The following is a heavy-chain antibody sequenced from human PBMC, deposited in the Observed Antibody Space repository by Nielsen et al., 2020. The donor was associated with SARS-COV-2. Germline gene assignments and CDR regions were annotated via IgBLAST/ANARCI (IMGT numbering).Heavy chain of an antibody. CDR1: GYTFTSYG. V-gene: IGHV1-18*01. CDR2: ISAYNGNT. D-gene: IGHD3-3*01. CDR3: ARAPTIFGVVITSFDY. J-gene: IGHJ4*02. Sequence: ASVKVSCKASGYTFTSYGISWVRQAPGQGLEWMGWISAYNGNTNYAQKLQGRVTMTTDTSTSTAYMELRSLRSDDTAVYYCARAPTIFGVVITSFDYWGQGTLVTVSS.